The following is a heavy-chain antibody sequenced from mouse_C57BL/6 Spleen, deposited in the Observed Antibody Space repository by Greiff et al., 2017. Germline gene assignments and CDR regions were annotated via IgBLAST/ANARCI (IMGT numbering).Heavy chain of an antibody. CDR3: ARGGLLLRRGFDV. D-gene: IGHD1-1*01. V-gene: IGHV1-76*01. CDR1: GYTFTDYY. CDR2: IYPGSGNT. Sequence: VQLQQSGAELVRPGASVKLSCKASGYTFTDYYINWVKQRPGQGLEWIARIYPGSGNTYYNEKFKGKATLTAEKSSSTAYMQLSSLTSEDSAVYFCARGGLLLRRGFDVWGTGTTVTVSS. J-gene: IGHJ1*03.